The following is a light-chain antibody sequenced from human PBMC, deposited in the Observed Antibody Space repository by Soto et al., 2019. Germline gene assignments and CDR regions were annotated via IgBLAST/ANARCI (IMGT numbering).Light chain of an antibody. CDR1: SSNIGAEYD. J-gene: IGLJ1*01. Sequence: QSVLTQPPSVSGAPGQRVTISCTGSSSNIGAEYDVHWYQQLPGTVPKLLIYGNNNRPSGVPDRFSGSKSGTSASLAITGLQAEDEADDYCQSYDSSFRGVFGTGTKLTVL. CDR2: GNN. V-gene: IGLV1-40*01. CDR3: QSYDSSFRGV.